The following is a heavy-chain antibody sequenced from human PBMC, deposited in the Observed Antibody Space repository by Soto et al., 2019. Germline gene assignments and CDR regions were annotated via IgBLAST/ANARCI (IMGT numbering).Heavy chain of an antibody. CDR3: ARDRSIFGGFGYYGMDV. Sequence: GASVQVSCKASGGTFSSYAISWVRQAPGQGLEWMGGIIPIFGTANYAQKFQGRVTITADESTSTAYMELSSLRSEDTAVYYCARDRSIFGGFGYYGMDVWGQGTT. D-gene: IGHD3-3*01. CDR2: IIPIFGTA. CDR1: GGTFSSYA. V-gene: IGHV1-69*13. J-gene: IGHJ6*02.